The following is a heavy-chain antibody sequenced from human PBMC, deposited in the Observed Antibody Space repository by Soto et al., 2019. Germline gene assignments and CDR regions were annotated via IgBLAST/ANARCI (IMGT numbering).Heavy chain of an antibody. Sequence: SVKVSCKASGVTFNRQDMSWVRQAPGQGLEWMGGIIPIFGTANYAQKFQGRVTITADESTSTAYMELSSLRSEDTAVYYCASAPSYYDSSGYYPGYFDYWGQGTLVTVSS. J-gene: IGHJ4*02. CDR3: ASAPSYYDSSGYYPGYFDY. D-gene: IGHD3-22*01. CDR2: IIPIFGTA. CDR1: GVTFNRQD. V-gene: IGHV1-69*13.